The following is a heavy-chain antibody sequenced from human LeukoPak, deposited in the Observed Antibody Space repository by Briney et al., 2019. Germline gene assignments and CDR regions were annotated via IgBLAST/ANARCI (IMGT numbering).Heavy chain of an antibody. J-gene: IGHJ5*02. CDR1: GGPISSSSYY. Sequence: PSETLSLTCTVSGGPISSSSYYWGWIRQPPGKGLEWIGSIYYSGSTYYNPSLKSRVTISVDTSKNQFSLKLSSVTAADTAVYYCARLAQWLSQARFDPCGQGTLVTVSS. CDR3: ARLAQWLSQARFDP. D-gene: IGHD6-19*01. V-gene: IGHV4-39*01. CDR2: IYYSGST.